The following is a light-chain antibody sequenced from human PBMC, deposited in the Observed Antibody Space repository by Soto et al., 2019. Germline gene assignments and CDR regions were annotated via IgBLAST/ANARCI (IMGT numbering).Light chain of an antibody. CDR2: DAS. J-gene: IGKJ5*01. CDR3: QQAYSFPIT. V-gene: IGKV1-5*01. CDR1: QSISSW. Sequence: DIQMTQSPSTLSTNGGVRVTITPRASQSISSWLAWYQQKPGKAPKLLIYDASSLESGVPARFSGSGSGTDFTLSINSLQPEDFATYYCQQAYSFPITFGQGTRLEIK.